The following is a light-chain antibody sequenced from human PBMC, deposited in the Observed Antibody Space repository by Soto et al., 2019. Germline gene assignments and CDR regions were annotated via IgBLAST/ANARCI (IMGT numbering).Light chain of an antibody. J-gene: IGKJ2*01. Sequence: EVVITQPPSTLSVSPGGRATLSCRASQSVRSDLAWYQQKPGQAPRLLIYGSSTRATGVPDRFTGSGSGTEFTLTISSLQSEDCAVYYCQQYNNWPPYTFGQGTKVDIK. CDR2: GSS. CDR3: QQYNNWPPYT. V-gene: IGKV3-15*01. CDR1: QSVRSD.